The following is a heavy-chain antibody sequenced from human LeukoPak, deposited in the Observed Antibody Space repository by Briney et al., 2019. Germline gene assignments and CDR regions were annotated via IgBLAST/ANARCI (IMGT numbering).Heavy chain of an antibody. V-gene: IGHV4-34*01. CDR2: INHSGST. D-gene: IGHD5-24*01. CDR3: ARGQRRYGMDV. CDR1: GGSLSGYY. J-gene: IGHJ6*02. Sequence: PSETLSLTCAVYGGSLSGYYWSWIRQPPGKGLEWIGEINHSGSTNYNPSLKSRVTISVDTSKNQFSLKLSSVTAADTAVYYCARGQRRYGMDVWGQGTTVTVSS.